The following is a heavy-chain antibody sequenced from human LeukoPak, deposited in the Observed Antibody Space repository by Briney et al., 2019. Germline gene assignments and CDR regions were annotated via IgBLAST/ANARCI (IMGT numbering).Heavy chain of an antibody. CDR2: IYYSGST. Sequence: SETLSLTCTVSGGSISSSSYYWGWIRQPPGKGLEWIGSIYYSGSTYYNPSLKSRVTISVDTSKNQFSLKLTSVTAADTAVYYCARDLPTQSGYTYYFDYWGQGTLVTVSS. CDR3: ARDLPTQSGYTYYFDY. J-gene: IGHJ4*02. D-gene: IGHD5-18*01. V-gene: IGHV4-39*07. CDR1: GGSISSSSYY.